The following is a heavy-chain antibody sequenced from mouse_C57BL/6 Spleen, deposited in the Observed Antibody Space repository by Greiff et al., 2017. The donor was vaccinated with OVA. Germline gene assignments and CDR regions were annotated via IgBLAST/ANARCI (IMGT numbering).Heavy chain of an antibody. J-gene: IGHJ2*01. D-gene: IGHD1-1*01. Sequence: EVKLEESGGGLVQPGGSMKLSCVASGFTFSNYWMNWVRQSPEKGLEWVAQIRLKSDNYATHYAESVKGRFTISRDDSKSSVYLQMNNLRAEDTGIYYCTGELSTTGVAPTYWGQGTTLTVSS. CDR3: TGELSTTGVAPTY. CDR1: GFTFSNYW. CDR2: IRLKSDNYAT. V-gene: IGHV6-3*01.